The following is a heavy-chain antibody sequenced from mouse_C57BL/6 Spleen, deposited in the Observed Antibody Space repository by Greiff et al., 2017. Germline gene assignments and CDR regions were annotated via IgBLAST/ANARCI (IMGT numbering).Heavy chain of an antibody. CDR2: IDPSDSYT. D-gene: IGHD1-1*01. CDR1: GYTFTSYW. CDR3: ARGGDYCSSFPFAY. Sequence: VQLQQPGAELVMPGASVKLSCKASGYTFTSYWMHWVKQRPGQGLEWIGEIDPSDSYTNYNQKFKGKSTLTVDKSSSTAYMQLSSLTSEDSAVYYCARGGDYCSSFPFAYWGQGTLVTVSA. J-gene: IGHJ3*01. V-gene: IGHV1-69*01.